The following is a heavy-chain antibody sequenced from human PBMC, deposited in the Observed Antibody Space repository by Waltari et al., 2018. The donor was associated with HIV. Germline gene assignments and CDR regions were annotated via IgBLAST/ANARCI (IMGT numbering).Heavy chain of an antibody. CDR2: INNSGSI. J-gene: IGHJ2*01. V-gene: IGHV4-34*02. CDR3: ATRGDYGDLPKYFDL. CDR1: GGSFSPYY. Sequence: QVELQQGGAGLLKPSETLSLSCAVSGGSFSPYYWSWIRQPPGKGLEWMGEINNSGSINFKPSPKSRLNISLDASKKQSSLHLTSVTAADTALYYCATRGDYGDLPKYFDLWGRGTLVTVSS. D-gene: IGHD4-17*01.